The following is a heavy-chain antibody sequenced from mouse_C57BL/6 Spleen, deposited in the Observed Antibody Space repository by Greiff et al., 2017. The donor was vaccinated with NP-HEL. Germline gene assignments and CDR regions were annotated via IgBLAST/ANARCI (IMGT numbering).Heavy chain of an antibody. CDR3: AIHDYDETY. CDR1: GYTFTSYW. J-gene: IGHJ3*01. CDR2: IHPSDSDT. Sequence: QVQLQQPGAELVKPGASVKVSCKASGYTFTSYWMHWVKQRPGQGLEWIGRIHPSDSDTNYTQKFTGKATLTVYKSSSTAYMQLSSLTSEDSAVYYCAIHDYDETYWGQGTLVTVSA. V-gene: IGHV1-74*01. D-gene: IGHD2-4*01.